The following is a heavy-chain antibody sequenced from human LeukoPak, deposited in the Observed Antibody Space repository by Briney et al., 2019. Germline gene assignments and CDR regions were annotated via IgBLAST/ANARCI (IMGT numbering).Heavy chain of an antibody. CDR2: IYYTGST. CDR3: ARSFCGRGDAFDV. D-gene: IGHD2-21*01. Sequence: PSETLALTCTVSGGSIGSYYWSWIRQPPGKGLEWIGYIYYTGSTDYNPSLKSRATISVDTSKNQFSLKLSSVTAADTAVYYCARSFCGRGDAFDVWGAPGMGTVSS. J-gene: IGHJ3*01. CDR1: GGSIGSYY. V-gene: IGHV4-59*01.